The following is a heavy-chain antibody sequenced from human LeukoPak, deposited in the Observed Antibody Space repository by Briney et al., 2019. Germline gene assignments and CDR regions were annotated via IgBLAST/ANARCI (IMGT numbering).Heavy chain of an antibody. J-gene: IGHJ3*02. Sequence: SVKVSCKASGGTFSSYAISWVRQAPGQGLEWMGGIIPIFGTANYAQKFQGRVTITADESMSTAYMELSSLRSEDTAVYYCARDARLVGATPDDAFDIWGQGTMVTVSS. V-gene: IGHV1-69*13. D-gene: IGHD1-26*01. CDR1: GGTFSSYA. CDR2: IIPIFGTA. CDR3: ARDARLVGATPDDAFDI.